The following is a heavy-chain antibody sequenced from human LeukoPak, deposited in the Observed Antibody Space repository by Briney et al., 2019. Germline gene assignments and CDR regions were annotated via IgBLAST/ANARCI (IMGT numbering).Heavy chain of an antibody. D-gene: IGHD6-13*01. V-gene: IGHV4-39*07. J-gene: IGHJ4*02. Sequence: SVTLSLTCTVSGGSISSSSYYWGWIRQPPGKGLEWIGSIYYRGSTYYNPSLKSRVTISVDTSKNQFSLKLSSVTAADTAVYYCAAAAEPANIDYWGQGTLVTVSS. CDR2: IYYRGST. CDR3: AAAAEPANIDY. CDR1: GGSISSSSYY.